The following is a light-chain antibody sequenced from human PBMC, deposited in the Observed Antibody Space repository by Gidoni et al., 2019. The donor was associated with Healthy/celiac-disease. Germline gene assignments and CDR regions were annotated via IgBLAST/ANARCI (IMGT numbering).Light chain of an antibody. CDR1: QSISSY. CDR3: QQSYSTPYT. J-gene: IGKJ2*01. CDR2: AAS. V-gene: IGKV1-39*01. Sequence: DIQMTQSPSSLSASVGDRVTITCRASQSISSYLNWYQQKPGKAPKLLIYAASSLQSGVPSRFSGSGSGTDFTLTISSMKPEDFATYYCQQSYSTPYTFXQXTKLEIK.